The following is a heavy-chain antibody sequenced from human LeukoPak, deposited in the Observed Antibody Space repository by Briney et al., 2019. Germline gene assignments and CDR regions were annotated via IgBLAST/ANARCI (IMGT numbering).Heavy chain of an antibody. Sequence: QPGGSLRLSCAASGFTFSGSAMHWVHQASGKGLEWVGRIRSKANSYATAYAASVKGRFTISRDDSKNTAYLQMNSLKTEDTAVYYCTSLASIAAAGTIDYWGQGTLVTVSS. J-gene: IGHJ4*02. CDR1: GFTFSGSA. D-gene: IGHD6-13*01. V-gene: IGHV3-73*01. CDR3: TSLASIAAAGTIDY. CDR2: IRSKANSYAT.